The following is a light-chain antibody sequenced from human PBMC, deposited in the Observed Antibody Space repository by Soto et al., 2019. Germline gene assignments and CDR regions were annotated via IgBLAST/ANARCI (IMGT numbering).Light chain of an antibody. CDR1: QSVNSN. CDR3: QQYNDWPLT. J-gene: IGKJ4*01. CDR2: GAS. Sequence: EKVMTQSPATLSVSPGERATLSCRASQSVNSNLAWYQQKPGQAPRLLIYGASTRATGIPARFSGSASGTEFTLTISSLQSEDFAVYYCQQYNDWPLTFGGGTKVDI. V-gene: IGKV3-15*01.